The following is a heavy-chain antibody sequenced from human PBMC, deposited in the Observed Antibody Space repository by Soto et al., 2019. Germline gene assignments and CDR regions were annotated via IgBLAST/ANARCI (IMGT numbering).Heavy chain of an antibody. D-gene: IGHD2-2*01. V-gene: IGHV2-5*02. CDR2: IYWADDK. Sequence: QIALKESGPPLVKPTQTLTLTCTFSGFSITGNGEGVGWIRQPPGKALEWLALIYWADDKRYSPSLRNRLTINLDNSKGQVILTLAGLGPADTAPYFCAHGYVQLLATFHYFDSWGQGTQVTVSS. J-gene: IGHJ4*02. CDR1: GFSITGNGEG. CDR3: AHGYVQLLATFHYFDS.